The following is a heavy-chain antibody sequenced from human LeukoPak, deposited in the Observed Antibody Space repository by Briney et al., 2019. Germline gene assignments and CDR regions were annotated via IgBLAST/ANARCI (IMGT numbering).Heavy chain of an antibody. J-gene: IGHJ3*02. CDR3: ARAHASLRITMIVVGEHAFDI. CDR1: GFTVSSNY. CDR2: IYSGGST. D-gene: IGHD3-22*01. V-gene: IGHV3-66*01. Sequence: PGGSLRLSCAASGFTVSSNYMSWVRQAPGKGLEWVSVIYSGGSTYYADSVKGRFTISRDNSKNTLYLQMNSLRAEDTAVYYCARAHASLRITMIVVGEHAFDIWGQGTMVTVSS.